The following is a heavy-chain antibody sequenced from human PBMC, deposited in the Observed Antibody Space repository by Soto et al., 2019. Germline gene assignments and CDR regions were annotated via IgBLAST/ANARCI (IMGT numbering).Heavy chain of an antibody. CDR2: TYYRSKWSS. J-gene: IGHJ4*02. Sequence: QVQLRQSGPGLVKPSQTLSLTCAISGDSVSRNGVAWNWIRQSPSRGLEWLGRTYYRSKWSSDYAVSLKSRITINHATSKSQVSLQLKSVTPEDKAVYYGVRGQHSAFDYWGQGTLVTVSS. CDR1: GDSVSRNGVA. V-gene: IGHV6-1*01. D-gene: IGHD3-3*02. CDR3: VRGQHSAFDY.